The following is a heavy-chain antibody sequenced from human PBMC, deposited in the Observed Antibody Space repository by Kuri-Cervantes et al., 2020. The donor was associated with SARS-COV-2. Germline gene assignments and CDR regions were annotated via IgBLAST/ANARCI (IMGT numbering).Heavy chain of an antibody. CDR1: GFTFSNAW. V-gene: IGHV3-7*01. Sequence: GGSLRLSCAASGFTFSNAWMSWVRQAPGKGLEWVANIKQDGSEEFYVDSVKGRFTISRDNAKNSLYLQMNSLRAEDTAVYYCASFPNDYGDYGDAFDIWGQGTMVTVSS. J-gene: IGHJ3*02. CDR2: IKQDGSEE. D-gene: IGHD4-17*01. CDR3: ASFPNDYGDYGDAFDI.